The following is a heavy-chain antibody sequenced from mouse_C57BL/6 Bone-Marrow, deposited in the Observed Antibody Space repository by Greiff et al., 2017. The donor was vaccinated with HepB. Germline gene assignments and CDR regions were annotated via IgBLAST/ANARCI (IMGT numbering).Heavy chain of an antibody. D-gene: IGHD1-1*01. CDR2: IWRGGST. CDR1: GFSFTSYG. J-gene: IGHJ2*01. CDR3: AKKGFITTVMDY. V-gene: IGHV2-5*01. Sequence: VQLQQSGPGLVQPSQSLSITCTVSGFSFTSYGVHWVRQSPGKGLEWLGVIWRGGSTDYNAAFMSRLSITKDNSKSQVFLKMNSLQADDTAIYYCAKKGFITTVMDYWGQGTTLTVSS.